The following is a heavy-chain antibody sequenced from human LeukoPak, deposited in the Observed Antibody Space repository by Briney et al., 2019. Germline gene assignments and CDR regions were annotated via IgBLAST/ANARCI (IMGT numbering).Heavy chain of an antibody. CDR3: AKDRAYYDILTGYSIGGY. D-gene: IGHD3-9*01. CDR1: GFTVSSNY. J-gene: IGHJ4*02. V-gene: IGHV3-30*02. CDR2: IRYDGSNK. Sequence: GGSLRLSCAASGFTVSSNYMSWVRQAPGKGLEWVAFIRYDGSNKYYADSVKGRFTISRDNSKNTLYLQMNSLRAEDTAVYYCAKDRAYYDILTGYSIGGYWGQGTLVTVSS.